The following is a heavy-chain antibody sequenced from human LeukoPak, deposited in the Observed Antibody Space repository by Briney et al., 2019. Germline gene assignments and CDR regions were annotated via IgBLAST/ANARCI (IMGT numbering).Heavy chain of an antibody. CDR3: ARESSAVAHTMMRDWLDP. V-gene: IGHV4-38-2*02. Sequence: PSETLSLTCDVSGYSINFGHLWGWIWQPPGKGLEWIASINHSGRTYYTPSLKSRVTISVDTLKNQFSLKVTSVTAEDTAMYFCARESSAVAHTMMRDWLDPWGQGTLVTVSS. CDR1: GYSINFGHL. CDR2: INHSGRT. J-gene: IGHJ5*02. D-gene: IGHD3-22*01.